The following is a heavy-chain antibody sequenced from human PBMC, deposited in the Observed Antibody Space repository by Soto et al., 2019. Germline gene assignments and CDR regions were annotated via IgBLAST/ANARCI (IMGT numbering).Heavy chain of an antibody. V-gene: IGHV3-33*01. CDR2: IWFDGSKY. CDR3: ARARPVPYGYGMDA. D-gene: IGHD6-6*01. Sequence: QMQLVESGGGVVQPGRSLRLSCAASGFTFRSYGMHWVRQAPGKGLEWVALIWFDGSKYYYVDSVTGRCAVSIDNLNKPLYLQMNSLRVEDTAVYYCARARPVPYGYGMDAWGQGTTVTVSS. J-gene: IGHJ6*02. CDR1: GFTFRSYG.